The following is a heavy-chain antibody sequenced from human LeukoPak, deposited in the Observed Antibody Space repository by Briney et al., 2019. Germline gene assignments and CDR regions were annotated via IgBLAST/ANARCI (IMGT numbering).Heavy chain of an antibody. CDR2: IYYSGST. CDR1: GGSISSYY. D-gene: IGHD6-13*01. V-gene: IGHV4-59*01. J-gene: IGHJ4*02. CDR3: AGGYSSSWSQFDY. Sequence: SETLSLTCAVYGGSISSYYWSWIRQPPGKGLEWIGYIYYSGSTNYNPSLKSRVTISVDTSKNQFSLKLSSVTAADTAVYYCAGGYSSSWSQFDYWGQGTLVTVSS.